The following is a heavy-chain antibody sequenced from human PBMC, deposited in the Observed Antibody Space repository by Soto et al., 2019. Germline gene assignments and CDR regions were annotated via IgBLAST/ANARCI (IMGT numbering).Heavy chain of an antibody. CDR3: ARDREDGSGTKYNWFAS. V-gene: IGHV1-69*01. J-gene: IGHJ5*01. D-gene: IGHD3-10*01. CDR2: TIPIFDTP. Sequence: QMQLVQSGAEVKKPGSSVRVSCKASGGTFGNFGISWVRQAPGQGLEWMGGTIPIFDTPHYAEKFRDRVTISSDATSTAYVELTSLTSEDTATYSCARDREDGSGTKYNWFASWGQGTLVTVSS. CDR1: GGTFGNFG.